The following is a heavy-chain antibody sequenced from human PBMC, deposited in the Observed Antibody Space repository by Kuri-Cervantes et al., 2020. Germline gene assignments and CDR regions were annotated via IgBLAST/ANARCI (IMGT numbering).Heavy chain of an antibody. CDR3: AKKPDGSGWYR. CDR1: GGTFSSYA. D-gene: IGHD6-19*01. Sequence: SCKASGGTFSSYAMSWVRQAPGKGLEWVSAISGSGGSTYYADSVKGRFTISRDNSKNTLYLQMNSLRAEDTAVYYCAKKPDGSGWYRWGQGTLVTVSS. J-gene: IGHJ5*02. V-gene: IGHV3-23*01. CDR2: ISGSGGST.